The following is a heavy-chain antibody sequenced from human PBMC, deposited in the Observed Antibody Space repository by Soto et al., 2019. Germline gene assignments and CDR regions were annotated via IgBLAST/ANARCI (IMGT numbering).Heavy chain of an antibody. V-gene: IGHV1-69*13. CDR3: ARARFQLYGYSSPQVAPRYYGMDV. Sequence: GASVKVSCKASGGTFSSYAISWVRQAPGQGLEWMGGIIPIFGTANYAQKFQGRVTITADESTSTAYMELSSLRSEDMAVYYCARARFQLYGYSSPQVAPRYYGMDVWGQGTTVTVSS. J-gene: IGHJ6*02. CDR2: IIPIFGTA. D-gene: IGHD6-19*01. CDR1: GGTFSSYA.